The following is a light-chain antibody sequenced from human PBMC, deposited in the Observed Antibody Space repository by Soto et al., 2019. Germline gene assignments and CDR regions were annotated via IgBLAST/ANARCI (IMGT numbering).Light chain of an antibody. CDR2: DVS. J-gene: IGLJ3*02. CDR1: SSDVGVYDN. V-gene: IGLV2-14*03. Sequence: QSVLTQPASVSGSPGQSITISCTGTSSDVGVYDNVSWYQQYPGKAPKLMIYDVSNRPAGVSNRFSGSKSGNTASLTISGLQAEDEADYYCSSYTTSTTRVFGGGTQLTVL. CDR3: SSYTTSTTRV.